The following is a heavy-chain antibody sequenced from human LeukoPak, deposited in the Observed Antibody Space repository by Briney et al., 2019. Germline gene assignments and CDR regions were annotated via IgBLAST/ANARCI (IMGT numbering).Heavy chain of an antibody. CDR2: IYHSGST. V-gene: IGHV4-38-2*02. J-gene: IGHJ4*02. Sequence: SETLSLTCTVSGYSISSGYYWGWIRPPPGKGLEWIGNIYHSGSTYYNPSLKSRVTISVDTSKNQFSLKLSSVTAADTAVYYCTRPYYYDSSGSPDYWGQGTLVTVSS. CDR1: GYSISSGYY. D-gene: IGHD3-22*01. CDR3: TRPYYYDSSGSPDY.